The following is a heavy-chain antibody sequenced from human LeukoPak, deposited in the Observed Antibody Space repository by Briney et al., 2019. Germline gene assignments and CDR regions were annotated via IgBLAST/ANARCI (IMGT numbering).Heavy chain of an antibody. CDR1: SASISSTNHN. J-gene: IGHJ3*01. CDR3: ARHAWGLNAFDV. D-gene: IGHD3-16*01. V-gene: IGHV4-39*01. Sequence: PSETLSLTCTVSSASISSTNHNWGWLRQPPGKGPEWIGNIYFSGTSYYNPSLKSRVIISVDTSKSQLSLKLNSVTAADTAVYYCARHAWGLNAFDVWGRGTMVIASS. CDR2: IYFSGTS.